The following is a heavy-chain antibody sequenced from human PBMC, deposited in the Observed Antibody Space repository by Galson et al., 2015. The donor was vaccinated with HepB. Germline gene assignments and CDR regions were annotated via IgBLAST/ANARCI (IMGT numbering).Heavy chain of an antibody. D-gene: IGHD2-2*01. V-gene: IGHV1-69*13. CDR2: IIPIFGTA. J-gene: IGHJ6*02. Sequence: SVKVSCKASGGTFSSYAISWVRQAPGQGLEWMGGIIPIFGTANYAQKFQGRVTITADASTSTAYMELSSLRSEDTAVYYCARAPSIVVVPAATIEPYGMDVWGQGTTVTVSS. CDR1: GGTFSSYA. CDR3: ARAPSIVVVPAATIEPYGMDV.